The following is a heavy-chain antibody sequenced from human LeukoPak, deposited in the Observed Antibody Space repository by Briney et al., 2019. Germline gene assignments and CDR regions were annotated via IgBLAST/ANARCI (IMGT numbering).Heavy chain of an antibody. J-gene: IGHJ4*02. V-gene: IGHV3-48*03. CDR2: ISSSGRTI. Sequence: GGSLRLSCTASGFTFSNYEMNWVRQAPGKGLGWVSYISSSGRTIYYADSVKGRFTISRDNAKNSLYLQMNSLRAEDTAVYYCARDIEVWSSSGWYGPSYFDYWGQGTLVTVFS. D-gene: IGHD6-19*01. CDR3: ARDIEVWSSSGWYGPSYFDY. CDR1: GFTFSNYE.